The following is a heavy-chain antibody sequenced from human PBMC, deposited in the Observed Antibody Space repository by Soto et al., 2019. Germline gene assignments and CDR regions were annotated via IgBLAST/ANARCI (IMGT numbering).Heavy chain of an antibody. CDR1: GGSFSGYY. D-gene: IGHD5-12*01. CDR2: INHSGST. CDR3: GRDGVLDIVATY. Sequence: SETLSLTCAVYGGSFSGYYWSWIRQPPGKGLEWIGEINHSGSTNYNPSLKSRVTISVDTSKNQFSLKLSSVTAADTAVYYCGRDGVLDIVATYWGQGTLVTVSS. V-gene: IGHV4-34*01. J-gene: IGHJ4*02.